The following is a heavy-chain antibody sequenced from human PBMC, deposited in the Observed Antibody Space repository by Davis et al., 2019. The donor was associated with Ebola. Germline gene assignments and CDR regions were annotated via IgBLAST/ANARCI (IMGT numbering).Heavy chain of an antibody. CDR3: ARGWLRSGFDY. Sequence: PSETLSLTCAISGDSVSGNNGAWNWIRQSPSRGLEWLGRTYYYRSKWYIDYAESVRGRIIINPDTSKNQLSLQVNSVTPEDTAVYYCARGWLRSGFDYWGQGTLVIVSS. V-gene: IGHV6-1*01. D-gene: IGHD5-12*01. J-gene: IGHJ4*02. CDR1: GDSVSGNNGA. CDR2: TYYYRSKWYI.